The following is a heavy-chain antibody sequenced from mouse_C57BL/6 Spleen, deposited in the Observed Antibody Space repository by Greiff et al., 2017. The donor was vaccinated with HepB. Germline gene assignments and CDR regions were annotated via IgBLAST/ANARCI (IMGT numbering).Heavy chain of an antibody. CDR2: IDPSDSET. CDR3: AKDRYYGSSPYSYFDV. V-gene: IGHV1-52*01. D-gene: IGHD1-1*01. Sequence: QVQLQQPGAELVRPGSSVKLSCKASGYTFTSYWMHWVKQRPIQGLEWIGNIDPSDSETHYNQKFKDKATLTVDKSSSTAYMQLSSLTSEDSAVYYRAKDRYYGSSPYSYFDVWGTGTKVTVSS. J-gene: IGHJ1*03. CDR1: GYTFTSYW.